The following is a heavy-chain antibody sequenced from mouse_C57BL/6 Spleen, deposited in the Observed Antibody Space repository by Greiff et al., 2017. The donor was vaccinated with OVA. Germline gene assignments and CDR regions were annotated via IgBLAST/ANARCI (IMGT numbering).Heavy chain of an antibody. V-gene: IGHV1-55*01. CDR1: GYTFTSYW. CDR3: ARYGGYWSFCV. Sequence: VQLQQPGAELVKPGASVKISCKASGYTFTSYWINWVKQRPGQGLEWIGDIYPGSGSTNYNEKFKSKATLTVDKSSSTAYMQLSSLTSEDSAVYYCARYGGYWSFCVWGTGATVSVSS. D-gene: IGHD1-1*02. CDR2: IYPGSGST. J-gene: IGHJ1*03.